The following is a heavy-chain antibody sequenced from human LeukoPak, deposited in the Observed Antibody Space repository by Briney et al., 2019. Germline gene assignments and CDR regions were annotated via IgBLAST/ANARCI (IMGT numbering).Heavy chain of an antibody. CDR2: ISSSSSYI. J-gene: IGHJ5*02. CDR3: ARDRDYGDCPWFDP. CDR1: GFTFSSYS. V-gene: IGHV3-21*01. D-gene: IGHD4-17*01. Sequence: GGSLRLSCAASGFTFSSYSMNWVRQAPGKGLEWVSSISSSSSYIYHADSVKGRFTISRDNAKNSLYLQMNSLRAEDTAVYYCARDRDYGDCPWFDPWGQGTLVTVSS.